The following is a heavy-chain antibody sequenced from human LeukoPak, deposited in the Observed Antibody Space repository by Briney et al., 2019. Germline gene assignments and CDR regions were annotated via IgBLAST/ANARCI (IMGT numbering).Heavy chain of an antibody. CDR3: ARGSLVVVAATGRGFDY. J-gene: IGHJ4*02. V-gene: IGHV1-2*04. D-gene: IGHD2-15*01. Sequence: GASVKVSCKASGYTFTSYYMHWVRQAPGQGLEWMGWINPNSGGTNYAQKFQGWVTMTRDTSISTAYMELSRLRSDDTAVYYCARGSLVVVAATGRGFDYWGQGTLDTVSS. CDR1: GYTFTSYY. CDR2: INPNSGGT.